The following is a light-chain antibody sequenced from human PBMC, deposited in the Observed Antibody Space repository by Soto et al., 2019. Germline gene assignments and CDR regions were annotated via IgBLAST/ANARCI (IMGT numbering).Light chain of an antibody. J-gene: IGLJ2*01. CDR1: SSDVGGYNY. V-gene: IGLV2-11*01. Sequence: QSVLSQPRSVSGSPGQSVTISCTGTSSDVGGYNYVSWYQHHPGKAPKLMIYDVGKRPSGVPDRFSGSKSDNTASLTISGLQAEDEADYYCCSYAGSYVVVGGGTKXTV. CDR2: DVG. CDR3: CSYAGSYVV.